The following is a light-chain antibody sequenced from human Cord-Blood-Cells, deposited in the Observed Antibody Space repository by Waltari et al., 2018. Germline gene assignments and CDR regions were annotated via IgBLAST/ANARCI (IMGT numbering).Light chain of an antibody. CDR2: KAS. V-gene: IGKV1-5*03. Sequence: DIQMTQSPSTLSASVGDRVTITCRASQSISSGLAWYQQKQGKDPNLLIYKASSLESGVPSWFSGSGSVTEFTLTIISLQPDDFATYYCQQYNSYSWTFGQGTKVEIK. CDR3: QQYNSYSWT. J-gene: IGKJ1*01. CDR1: QSISSG.